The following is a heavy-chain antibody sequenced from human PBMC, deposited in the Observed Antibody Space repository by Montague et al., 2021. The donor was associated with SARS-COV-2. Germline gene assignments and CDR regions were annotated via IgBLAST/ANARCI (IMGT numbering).Heavy chain of an antibody. CDR3: ARGNYLDY. J-gene: IGHJ4*02. Sequence: SETLSLTCSVSDDSITSYYWSWIRQPPGKGLEWIGYIHYTGSTNYNASLKSRVTISIYTSKNQFSLRLNSVTAADTAVYYCARGNYLDYWGQGTLVIVSS. CDR1: DDSITSYY. CDR2: IHYTGST. V-gene: IGHV4-59*01.